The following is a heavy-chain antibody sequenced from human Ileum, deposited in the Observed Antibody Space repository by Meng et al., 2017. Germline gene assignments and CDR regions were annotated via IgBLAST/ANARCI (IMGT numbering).Heavy chain of an antibody. CDR3: AKQGGDQSVFDY. D-gene: IGHD2-21*01. CDR2: IFGSGSDT. Sequence: GESLKISCAASGLTFSCYVMHWVRQAPGKGLEFVAAIFGSGSDTYYGDSVKGRFAISRDNSKNTLYLQMSSLRAEDTAVYYCAKQGGDQSVFDYWGQGTLVTVSS. J-gene: IGHJ4*02. V-gene: IGHV3-23*01. CDR1: GLTFSCYV.